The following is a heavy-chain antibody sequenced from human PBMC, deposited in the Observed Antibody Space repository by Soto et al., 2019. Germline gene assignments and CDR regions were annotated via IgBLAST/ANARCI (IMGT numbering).Heavy chain of an antibody. CDR2: IYYSGST. CDR3: ARDTEDCGGDCYSAFDI. V-gene: IGHV4-31*03. D-gene: IGHD2-21*02. CDR1: GGSISSGGYY. J-gene: IGHJ3*02. Sequence: SETLSLTCTVSGGSISSGGYYWSWIRQHPGKGLEWIGYIYYSGSTYYNPSLKSRVTISVDTSKNQFSLKLSSVTAADTAVYYCARDTEDCGGDCYSAFDIWGQGTMVTVSS.